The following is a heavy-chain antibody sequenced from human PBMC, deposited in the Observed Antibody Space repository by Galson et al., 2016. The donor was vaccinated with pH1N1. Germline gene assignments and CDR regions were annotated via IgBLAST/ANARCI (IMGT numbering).Heavy chain of an antibody. CDR2: IYWDDDK. V-gene: IGHV2-5*02. CDR3: AHREVMITNAFDF. Sequence: PALVKPTQTLTLTCTFSGLSLNSSGMGVGWIRQPPGKALEWLALIYWDDDKRYSPSLKTRLTIPKDTSKNQVVLKMTNMDPADTATYYCAHREVMITNAFDFWGQGTMVTVSS. D-gene: IGHD3-16*01. CDR1: GLSLNSSGMG. J-gene: IGHJ3*01.